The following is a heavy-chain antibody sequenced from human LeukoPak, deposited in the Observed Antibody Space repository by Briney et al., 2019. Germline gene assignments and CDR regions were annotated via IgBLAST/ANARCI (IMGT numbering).Heavy chain of an antibody. D-gene: IGHD5-24*01. CDR3: AKQFVDI. V-gene: IGHV3-23*01. CDR2: ISGSGDDP. CDR1: GFTFSNYA. J-gene: IGHJ5*02. Sequence: GGSLRLSCAASGFTFSNYAMNWVRQAPGKGLEWVSSISGSGDDPSYADSVKGRFTISRDNSRNTLYLQINSLRAEDTAVYYCAKQFVDIWGQGTLVTVSS.